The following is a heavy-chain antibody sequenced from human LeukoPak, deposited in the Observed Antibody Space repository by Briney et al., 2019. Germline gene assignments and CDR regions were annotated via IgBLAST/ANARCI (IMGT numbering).Heavy chain of an antibody. CDR2: INPAGSVE. J-gene: IGHJ4*02. Sequence: GGSLRLSCAASGITFSGRWMSWVRQAPGKGLEWVANINPAGSVEKYVDSVKGRFTISRDNSKNTLYLQMNSLRAEDTAVYYCSSVGPGVNFDYWGQGTLVTVSS. D-gene: IGHD2-15*01. V-gene: IGHV3-7*03. CDR1: GITFSGRW. CDR3: SSVGPGVNFDY.